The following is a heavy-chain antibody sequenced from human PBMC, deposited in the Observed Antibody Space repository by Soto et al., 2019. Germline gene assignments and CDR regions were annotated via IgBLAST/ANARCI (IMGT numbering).Heavy chain of an antibody. CDR3: ARENHLYGCNPCRYYYYRMDV. Sequence: PSQTLSLTCAISGDSVSSNSAAWNWIRQSPSRGLEWLGRTYYRSKWYNDYAVSVKSRITINPDTSKNQFSLQLNSVTPEDTAVYYCARENHLYGCNPCRYYYYRMDVWGQGTTVTVSS. CDR1: GDSVSSNSAA. V-gene: IGHV6-1*01. D-gene: IGHD4-17*01. CDR2: TYYRSKWYN. J-gene: IGHJ6*02.